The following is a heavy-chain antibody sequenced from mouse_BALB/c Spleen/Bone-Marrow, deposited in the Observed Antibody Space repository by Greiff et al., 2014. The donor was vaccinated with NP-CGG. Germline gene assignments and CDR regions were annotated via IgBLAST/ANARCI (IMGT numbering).Heavy chain of an antibody. CDR1: GYTFSSYW. CDR2: ILPGSGST. J-gene: IGHJ4*01. V-gene: IGHV1-9*01. Sequence: QVQLQQPGAELMKPGASVKISCKATGYTFSSYWIEWVKQRPGHGLEWIGEILPGSGSTNYNEKFKGKATFTADTSSNTAYMQLRSLTSEDSAVYYCARGIDYYAMDYWGQGTSVTVSS. CDR3: ARGIDYYAMDY.